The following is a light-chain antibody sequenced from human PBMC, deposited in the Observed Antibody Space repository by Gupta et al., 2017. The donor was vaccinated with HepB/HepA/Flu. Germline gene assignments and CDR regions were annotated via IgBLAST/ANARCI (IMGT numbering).Light chain of an antibody. J-gene: IGLJ2*01. CDR1: SSNIGTSF. Sequence: QAALTQPPSASGTPGQRVTISCSGGSSNIGTSFVYWYQQLPGTAPKLLIYRNNERPSGVPDRFSGSKSGTSASLAISGLRSEDEADYYCAAWDVSLSGVVFGGGTKLTGL. V-gene: IGLV1-47*01. CDR3: AAWDVSLSGVV. CDR2: RNN.